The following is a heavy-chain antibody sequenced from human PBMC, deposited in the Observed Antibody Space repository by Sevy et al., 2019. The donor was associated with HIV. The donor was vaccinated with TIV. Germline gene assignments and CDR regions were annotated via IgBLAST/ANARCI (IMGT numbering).Heavy chain of an antibody. J-gene: IGHJ4*02. D-gene: IGHD3-22*01. CDR1: GYTLTEFA. CDR3: ATTKDYYERSAYPVDY. V-gene: IGHV1-24*01. CDR2: FDPEDDET. Sequence: ASVKVSCRVSGYTLTEFAMHWVRQAPGKGLEWMGTFDPEDDETMYAQTFQGRVTLTEDTSTDTAYMELSSLRSEDTAVYYCATTKDYYERSAYPVDYWGQGTLVTVSS.